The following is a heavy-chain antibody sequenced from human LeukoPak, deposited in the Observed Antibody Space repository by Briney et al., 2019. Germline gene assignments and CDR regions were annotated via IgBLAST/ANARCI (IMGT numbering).Heavy chain of an antibody. CDR3: ARSGGERPGYYYYYMDV. D-gene: IGHD1-1*01. CDR1: GGTFSSYA. CDR2: IIPIFGTA. V-gene: IGHV1-69*05. J-gene: IGHJ6*03. Sequence: GSSVKVSCKASGGTFSSYAISWVRQAPGQGLEWMGGIIPIFGTANYAQKFQGRVTITTDESTSTAYMELSSLRSEDMAVYYCARSGGERPGYYYYYMDVWGKGTTVTVSS.